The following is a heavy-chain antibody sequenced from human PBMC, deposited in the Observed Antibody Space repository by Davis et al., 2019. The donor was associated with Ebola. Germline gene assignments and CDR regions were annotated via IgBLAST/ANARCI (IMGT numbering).Heavy chain of an antibody. V-gene: IGHV3-23*01. CDR1: GFTFSSYA. CDR3: ASRGGELLTPFGY. J-gene: IGHJ4*02. CDR2: ISGSGGST. Sequence: GESLKISCAASGFTFSSYAMSWVRQAPGKGLEWVSAISGSGGSTYYADSVKGRFTISRDNSKNTLYLQMNSLRAEDTAMYFCASRGGELLTPFGYWGQGALVTVSS. D-gene: IGHD3-10*01.